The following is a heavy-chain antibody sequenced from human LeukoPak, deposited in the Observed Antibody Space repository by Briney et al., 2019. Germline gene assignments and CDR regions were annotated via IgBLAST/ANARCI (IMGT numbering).Heavy chain of an antibody. V-gene: IGHV4-39*07. CDR1: GGSVSSTHY. CDR3: AKSTYYYDTFVNAFDL. D-gene: IGHD3-22*01. CDR2: IYYGGST. J-gene: IGHJ3*01. Sequence: SEALSLTCTVSGGSVSSTHYWGWIRQPPGKGLEWIGSIYYGGSTYYNASLRSRVTTSVDTSKNQFSLKLSSVTAADTAVYYCAKSTYYYDTFVNAFDLWGQGTVVTVSS.